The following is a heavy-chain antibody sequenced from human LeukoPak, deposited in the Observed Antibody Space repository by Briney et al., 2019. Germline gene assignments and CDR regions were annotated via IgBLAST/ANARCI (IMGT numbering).Heavy chain of an antibody. CDR2: IDWDDDK. D-gene: IGHD4-17*01. V-gene: IGHV2-70*04. CDR3: ARMGDDYGDPFDI. Sequence: ESGPTLVNPTQTLTLTCTFSGFSLSTSGMRVSLIRQPPGKALEWLARIDWDDDKFYSTSLKTRLTISKDTSKNQVVLTMTNMDPVDTATYYCARMGDDYGDPFDIWGQGTMVTVSS. CDR1: GFSLSTSGMR. J-gene: IGHJ3*02.